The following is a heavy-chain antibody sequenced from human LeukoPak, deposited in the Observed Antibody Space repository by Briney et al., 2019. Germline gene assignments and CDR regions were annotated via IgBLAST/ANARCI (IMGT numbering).Heavy chain of an antibody. D-gene: IGHD3-10*01. CDR1: GGSISSGSYY. V-gene: IGHV4-61*01. CDR3: ARGFFRLAGSGSYWY. J-gene: IGHJ4*02. CDR2: IYYSGST. Sequence: PSETLSLTCTVSGGSISSGSYYWSWIRQPPGKGLEWIGYIYYSGSTNYNPSLKSRVTISVDTSKNQFSLKLSSVTAADTAVYYCARGFFRLAGSGSYWYWGQGTLVTVSS.